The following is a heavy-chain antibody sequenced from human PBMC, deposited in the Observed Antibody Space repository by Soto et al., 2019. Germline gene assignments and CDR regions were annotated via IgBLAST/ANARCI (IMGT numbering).Heavy chain of an antibody. Sequence: SETLSRTCTVSGGSVTNSSYYWGWIRQSPGKGLEWIGSVYYRGRSYSKSSVKSRVTISVDTSKNRFSLSLNSVTASDTAVYFCVSQRTTVPTQAYFDYWGPGALVT. V-gene: IGHV4-39*01. D-gene: IGHD4-17*01. CDR3: VSQRTTVPTQAYFDY. CDR2: VYYRGRS. J-gene: IGHJ4*02. CDR1: GGSVTNSSYY.